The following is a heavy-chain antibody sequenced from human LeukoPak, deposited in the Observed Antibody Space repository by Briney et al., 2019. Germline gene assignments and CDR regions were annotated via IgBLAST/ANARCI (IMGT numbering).Heavy chain of an antibody. CDR2: IKYDGSAK. J-gene: IGHJ4*02. D-gene: IGHD2-8*01. V-gene: IGHV3-7*01. Sequence: GGSLRLSCAASGISFSGNWMGWVRQAPGEGLEWVASIKYDGSAKYNADSVKGRFTISRDNAKNSLYLEMNSLTAEDTAVYYCAISNAFKVWGQGTLVTVSS. CDR1: GISFSGNW. CDR3: AISNAFKV.